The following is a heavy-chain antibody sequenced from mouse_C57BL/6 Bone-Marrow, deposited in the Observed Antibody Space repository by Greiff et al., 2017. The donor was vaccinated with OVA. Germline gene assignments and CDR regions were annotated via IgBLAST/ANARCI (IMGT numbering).Heavy chain of an antibody. CDR2: IYPRSGNP. V-gene: IGHV1-81*01. J-gene: IGHJ3*01. CDR3: AREAGSTMVTTGFAY. CDR1: GYTFTSYG. D-gene: IGHD2-2*01. Sequence: QVHVKQSGAELARPGASVKLSCKASGYTFTSYGISWVKQRTGQGLEWIGEIYPRSGNPYYTEKFKGKATLTADKSSSTAYLELRSLTSEDSAVYFCAREAGSTMVTTGFAYWGQGTLVTVSA.